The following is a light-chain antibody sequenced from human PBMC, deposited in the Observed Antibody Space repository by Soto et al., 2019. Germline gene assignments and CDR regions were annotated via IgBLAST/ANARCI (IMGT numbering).Light chain of an antibody. CDR2: AVS. J-gene: IGLJ1*01. V-gene: IGLV2-8*01. CDR1: SSDVGGYNY. CDR3: SSYAGSNNPYV. Sequence: QSALTQPPSASGSPGQSVTISCTGTSSDVGGYNYVSWYQQHPGKAPKLMIYAVSKRPSGVPDRFSGSKSGNTASLTVSGLQAEDEADYYCSSYAGSNNPYVFGTGTKVTV.